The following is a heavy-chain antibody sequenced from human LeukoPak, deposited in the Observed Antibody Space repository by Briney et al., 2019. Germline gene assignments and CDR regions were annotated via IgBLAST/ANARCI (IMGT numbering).Heavy chain of an antibody. CDR2: IIPNFGTA. CDR1: GGTFSSYA. Sequence: SVKVSCKASGGTFSSYAISWVRQAPGQGLEWMGGIIPNFGTANYAQKFQGRVTITTDESTSTAYMELSSLRSEDTAVYYCASSRVEMATILGFDWGQGTLVTVSS. CDR3: ASSRVEMATILGFD. V-gene: IGHV1-69*05. J-gene: IGHJ4*02. D-gene: IGHD5-24*01.